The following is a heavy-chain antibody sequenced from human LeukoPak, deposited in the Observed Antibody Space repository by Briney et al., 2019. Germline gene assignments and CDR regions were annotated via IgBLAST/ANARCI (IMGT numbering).Heavy chain of an antibody. CDR3: VKAAVAVDY. D-gene: IGHD6-19*01. CDR1: GGSIGSSNW. Sequence: PSETLSLTCAVSGGSIGSSNWWNWVRQPPGKGLEWIGEIYHSGSTNYNPSLKSRVTISLDKSKNQFSLKLTSVTAADTAVYYCVKAAVAVDYWGQGTLVTVSS. J-gene: IGHJ4*02. CDR2: IYHSGST. V-gene: IGHV4-4*02.